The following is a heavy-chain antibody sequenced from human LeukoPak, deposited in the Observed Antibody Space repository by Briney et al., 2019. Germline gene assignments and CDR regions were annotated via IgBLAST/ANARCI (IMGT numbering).Heavy chain of an antibody. Sequence: GGSLRLSCAASGFTFSSYAMHWVRQAPAKGLEYVSAISSNGGRTYYANSVKGRFTISRDNSKNTLYLQMGSLRAEDMAVYYCAKIAAAGTTMYYFDYWGQGTLVTVSS. V-gene: IGHV3-64*01. D-gene: IGHD6-13*01. CDR2: ISSNGGRT. CDR3: AKIAAAGTTMYYFDY. CDR1: GFTFSSYA. J-gene: IGHJ4*02.